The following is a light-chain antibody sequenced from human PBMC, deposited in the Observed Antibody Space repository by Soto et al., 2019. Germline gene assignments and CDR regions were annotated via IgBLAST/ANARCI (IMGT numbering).Light chain of an antibody. V-gene: IGKV3-15*01. Sequence: EIVMTQSPATLSVSPGERATLSCRASQTVSRNLAWYQQKPGQAPRVLIFGASTRATGIPARFSGSGSGTEFTLTISSLQSEDFAVYYCQQYHKWPPFTFGQGTKLEIK. CDR2: GAS. J-gene: IGKJ2*01. CDR3: QQYHKWPPFT. CDR1: QTVSRN.